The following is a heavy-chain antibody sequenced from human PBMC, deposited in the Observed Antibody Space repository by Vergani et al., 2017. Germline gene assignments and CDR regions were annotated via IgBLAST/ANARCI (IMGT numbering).Heavy chain of an antibody. CDR2: INGGRT. V-gene: IGHV3-23*01. CDR3: AKEGKSSTPFVAD. D-gene: IGHD2-2*01. CDR1: GFNFNNYG. J-gene: IGHJ4*02. Sequence: EVQLLESGGGLVQPGGSLRLSCAASGFNFNNYGMSWVRQSPGKGLEWVSAINGGRTYYADSVKDRFTISTDNFKNTLYLQMMSLRAEDTAVYYCAKEGKSSTPFVADWGQGTLVAVSS.